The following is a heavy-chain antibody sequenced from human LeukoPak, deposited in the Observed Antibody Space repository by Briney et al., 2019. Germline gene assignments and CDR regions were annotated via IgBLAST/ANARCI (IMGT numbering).Heavy chain of an antibody. J-gene: IGHJ5*02. Sequence: GGSLRLSCAASGFTFSSYSMNWVRQAPGKGLEWVSYISSSSNTIYYADSMKGRFTISRDNAKSSLYLQMNSLRAEDTAVYYCARDAATLYSSNWYWFDPWGQGTLVTVST. V-gene: IGHV3-48*04. CDR2: ISSSSNTI. D-gene: IGHD6-13*01. CDR1: GFTFSSYS. CDR3: ARDAATLYSSNWYWFDP.